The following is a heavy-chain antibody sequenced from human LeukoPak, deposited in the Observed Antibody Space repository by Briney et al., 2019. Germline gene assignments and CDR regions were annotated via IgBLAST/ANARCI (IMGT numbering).Heavy chain of an antibody. V-gene: IGHV1-2*02. D-gene: IGHD5-18*01. Sequence: ASVKVSCKTSGYTFTGYYMHWVRQAPGQGLEWMGWINPNSSGTNYAQKFQGRVTMTRDTSISTAYMELSRLRSDDTAMYYCASYSYIYYLHYWGQGTLVTVSS. CDR2: INPNSSGT. J-gene: IGHJ4*02. CDR1: GYTFTGYY. CDR3: ASYSYIYYLHY.